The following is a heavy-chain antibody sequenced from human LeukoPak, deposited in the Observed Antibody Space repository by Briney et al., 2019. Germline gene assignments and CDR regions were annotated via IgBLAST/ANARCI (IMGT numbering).Heavy chain of an antibody. V-gene: IGHV1-18*01. CDR1: GGTFSSYA. D-gene: IGHD5-12*01. CDR3: ARDSNIVATIYSTFDY. CDR2: ISAYNGNT. J-gene: IGHJ4*02. Sequence: ASVKVSCKASGGTFSSYAISWVRQAPGQGLEWMGWISAYNGNTNYAQKLQGRVTMTTDISTSTAYMELRSLRSDDTAVYYCARDSNIVATIYSTFDYWGQGTLVTVSS.